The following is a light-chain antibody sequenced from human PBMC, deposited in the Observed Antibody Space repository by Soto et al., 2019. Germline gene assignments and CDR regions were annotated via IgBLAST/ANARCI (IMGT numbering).Light chain of an antibody. CDR1: QSVGSNH. V-gene: IGKV3-20*01. CDR3: QQYGGSTYT. CDR2: GAS. J-gene: IGKJ2*01. Sequence: EIVLTQSPGSLSLSPRERATLSCRASQSVGSNHLAWYQQKPGQAPRLLIYGASRRAAGIPDRFSGSGSGTDFTLTISRLEPEDFAVYYCQQYGGSTYTFGQGTKVEIK.